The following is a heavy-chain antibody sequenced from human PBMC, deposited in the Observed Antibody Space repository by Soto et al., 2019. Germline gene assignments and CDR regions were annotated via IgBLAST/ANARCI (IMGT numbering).Heavy chain of an antibody. CDR2: FFIGGNT. CDR1: GGSISSSTYY. CDR3: ASGHDAYKVRY. Sequence: PSETLSLTCTVSGGSISSSTYYWGWMRQPPGKGLEWIASFFIGGNTYYNPSLKSRVTISVDTSKNQFSLKLTSVTAADTAVYFCASGHDAYKVRYWGQGTLVTASS. V-gene: IGHV4-39*07. J-gene: IGHJ4*02. D-gene: IGHD1-1*01.